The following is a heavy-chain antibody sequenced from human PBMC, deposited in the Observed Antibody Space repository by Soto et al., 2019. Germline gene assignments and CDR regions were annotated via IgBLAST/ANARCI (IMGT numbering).Heavy chain of an antibody. V-gene: IGHV4-61*01. CDR3: ARAGAAAPWIVNWFDP. J-gene: IGHJ5*02. Sequence: SETLSLTCTVSGGSVSSGSYYWSWIRQPPGKGLEWIGYIYYSGSTNYNPSLKSRVTISVDTSKNQFSLKLSSVTAADTAVYYCARAGAAAPWIVNWFDPWGQGTLVTVSS. CDR1: GGSVSSGSYY. D-gene: IGHD2-15*01. CDR2: IYYSGST.